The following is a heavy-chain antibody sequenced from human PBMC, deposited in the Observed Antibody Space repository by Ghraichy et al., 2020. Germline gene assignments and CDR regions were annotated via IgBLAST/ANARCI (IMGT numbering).Heavy chain of an antibody. CDR2: ISSSSSYI. J-gene: IGHJ4*02. D-gene: IGHD5-24*01. Sequence: GSLRLSCAASRFTFSSYSMNWVRQAPGKGLEWVSSISSSSSYIYYADSVKGRFTISRDNAKNSLYLQMNSLRAEDTAVYYCARDQDGYNWGVDYWGQGTLVTVSS. V-gene: IGHV3-21*01. CDR3: ARDQDGYNWGVDY. CDR1: RFTFSSYS.